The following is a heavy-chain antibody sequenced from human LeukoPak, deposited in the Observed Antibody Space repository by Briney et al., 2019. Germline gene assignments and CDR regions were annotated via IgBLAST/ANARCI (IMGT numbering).Heavy chain of an antibody. CDR2: INHSGST. D-gene: IGHD3-22*01. V-gene: IGHV4-34*01. J-gene: IGHJ4*02. CDR3: GAQKYYYDSSGYSIDY. CDR1: GGSFSGYY. Sequence: SETLSLTCAVYGGSFSGYYWSWIRQPPGKGLEWIGEINHSGSTNYNPSLKSRVTIPVDTSKNQFSLKLSSVTAADTAVYYCGAQKYYYDSSGYSIDYWGQGTLVTVSS.